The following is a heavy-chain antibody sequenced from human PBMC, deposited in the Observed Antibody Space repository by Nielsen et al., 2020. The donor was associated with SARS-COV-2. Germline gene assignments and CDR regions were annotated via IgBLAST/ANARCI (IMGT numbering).Heavy chain of an antibody. CDR3: ARCLWFGELLYFDY. D-gene: IGHD3-10*01. V-gene: IGHV4-31*02. J-gene: IGHJ4*02. Sequence: WIRQPPGKGLEWIGYIYYGGSTYYNPSLKSRVTISVDTSKNQFSLKLSSVTAADTAVYYCARCLWFGELLYFDYWGQGTLVTVSS. CDR2: IYYGGST.